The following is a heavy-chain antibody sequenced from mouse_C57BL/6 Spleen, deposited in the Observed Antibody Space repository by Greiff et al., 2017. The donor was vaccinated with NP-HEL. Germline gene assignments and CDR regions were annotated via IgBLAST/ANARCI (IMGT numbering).Heavy chain of an antibody. J-gene: IGHJ1*03. D-gene: IGHD2-4*01. Sequence: EVQRVESGAELVKPGASVKLSCTASGFNIKDYYMHWVKQRTEQGLEWIGRIDPEDGDTKYAPKFQGKATITADTSSNTAYLQLSSLTSEDTAVYYCSTDYGGYFDVWGTGTTVTVSS. CDR2: IDPEDGDT. CDR3: STDYGGYFDV. V-gene: IGHV14-2*01. CDR1: GFNIKDYY.